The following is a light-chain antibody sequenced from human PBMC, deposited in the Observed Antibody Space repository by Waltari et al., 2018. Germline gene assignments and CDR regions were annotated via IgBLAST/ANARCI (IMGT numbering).Light chain of an antibody. Sequence: QSALTQPRPVSGPPGPSVTISCTGTSSHVGGADFLSRYQQHPGNAPKLIMYYVSQRPSGVPDRFSGSKSGNTASLTITGLQAEDEAEYYCCSHAGSDTFWVFGGGTKVTVL. CDR2: YVS. V-gene: IGLV2-11*01. CDR1: SSHVGGADF. J-gene: IGLJ3*02. CDR3: CSHAGSDTFWV.